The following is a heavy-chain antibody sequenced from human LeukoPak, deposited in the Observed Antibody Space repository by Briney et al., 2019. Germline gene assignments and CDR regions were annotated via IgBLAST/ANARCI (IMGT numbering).Heavy chain of an antibody. CDR2: IYYSGST. CDR3: ARRIQHYDFWSGYQNPYGMDV. J-gene: IGHJ6*02. V-gene: IGHV4-61*05. D-gene: IGHD3-3*01. Sequence: SETLSLTCTVSGGSISSSSCYWGWIRQPPGKGLEWIGYIYYSGSTNYNPSLKSRVTISVDTSKNQFSLKLSSVTAADTAVYYCARRIQHYDFWSGYQNPYGMDVWGQGTTVTVSS. CDR1: GGSISSSSCY.